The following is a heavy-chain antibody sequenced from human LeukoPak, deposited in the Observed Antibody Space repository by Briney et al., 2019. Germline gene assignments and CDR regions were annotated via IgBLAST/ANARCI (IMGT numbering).Heavy chain of an antibody. J-gene: IGHJ3*02. Sequence: SSVKVSCKASGGTFSSYAISWVRQAPGQGLERMGGIIPIFGTANYAQKFQGRVTITTDESTSTAYMELSSLRSEDTAVYYCARAGTTGTTTAFDIWGRGTMVTVSS. D-gene: IGHD1-1*01. CDR1: GGTFSSYA. V-gene: IGHV1-69*05. CDR3: ARAGTTGTTTAFDI. CDR2: IIPIFGTA.